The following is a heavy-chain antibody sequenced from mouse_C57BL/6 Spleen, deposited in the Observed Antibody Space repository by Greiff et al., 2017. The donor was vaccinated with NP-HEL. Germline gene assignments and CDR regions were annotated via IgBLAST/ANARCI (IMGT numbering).Heavy chain of an antibody. CDR2: IDPSDSYT. CDR3: ARSPAQATPYFDY. V-gene: IGHV1-69*01. Sequence: VQLQQPGAELVMPGASVKLSCKASGYTFTSYWMHWVKQRPGQGLEWIGEIDPSDSYTNYNQKFKGKSTLTVDKSSSTAYMQLSSLTSEDSAVYYCARSPAQATPYFDYWGQGTTLTVSS. J-gene: IGHJ2*01. D-gene: IGHD3-2*02. CDR1: GYTFTSYW.